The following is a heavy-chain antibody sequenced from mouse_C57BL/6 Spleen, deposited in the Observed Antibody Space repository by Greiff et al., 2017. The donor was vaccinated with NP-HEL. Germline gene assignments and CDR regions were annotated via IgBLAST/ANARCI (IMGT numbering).Heavy chain of an antibody. D-gene: IGHD1-1*01. J-gene: IGHJ1*03. CDR1: GYSFTDYN. CDR3: ARGIFTTVVATYRYFDV. Sequence: VQLQQSGPELVKPGASVKISCKASGYSFTDYNMNWAKQSNGKSLEWIGVINPNYGTTSYNQKFKGKATLTVDQSSSTAYMQLNSLTSEDSAVYYCARGIFTTVVATYRYFDVWGTGTTVTVSS. V-gene: IGHV1-39*01. CDR2: INPNYGTT.